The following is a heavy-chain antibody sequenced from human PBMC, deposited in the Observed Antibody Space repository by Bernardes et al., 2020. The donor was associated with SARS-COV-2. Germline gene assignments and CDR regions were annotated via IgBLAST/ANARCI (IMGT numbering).Heavy chain of an antibody. Sequence: GGSLRLSCAASGFTVSSNYMSWVRQAPGKGLEWVSVIYSGGSTYYADSVKGRFTISRDNSKNTLYLQMNSLRAEETAGYYCARVGHGDYLSNWFDPWGQGTLVTVSS. CDR3: ARVGHGDYLSNWFDP. V-gene: IGHV3-66*01. D-gene: IGHD4-17*01. CDR2: IYSGGST. CDR1: GFTVSSNY. J-gene: IGHJ5*02.